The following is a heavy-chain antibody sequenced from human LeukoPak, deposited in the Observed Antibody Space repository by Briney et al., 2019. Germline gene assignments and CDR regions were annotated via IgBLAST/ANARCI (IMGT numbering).Heavy chain of an antibody. D-gene: IGHD1-26*01. CDR1: GSAFSRSW. CDR3: ASDGAYAMAV. Sequence: PGGSLRLSCAASGSAFSRSWIHWVRQAPGKGLVWVSHINNDATRTTYADSVRGRFTISRDNAKNTVSLQMRSLRAKDTAVYYCASDGAYAMAVWGQGTTVTVSS. V-gene: IGHV3-74*01. CDR2: INNDATRT. J-gene: IGHJ6*02.